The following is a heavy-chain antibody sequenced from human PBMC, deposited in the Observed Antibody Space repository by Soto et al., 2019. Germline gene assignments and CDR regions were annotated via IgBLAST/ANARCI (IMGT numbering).Heavy chain of an antibody. CDR3: ARGQVVAAQH. CDR2: IYPSGST. J-gene: IGHJ4*02. Sequence: QLQLQESGSGLVKPSQTLSLTCAVSGGSISSGGYSWSWIRQPPGKGLEWIGYIYPSGSTYYNPSLXSXVXISXDRSKNQFSLKLSSVTAADTAVYYCARGQVVAAQHWGQGTLVTVSS. V-gene: IGHV4-30-2*01. CDR1: GGSISSGGYS. D-gene: IGHD2-15*01.